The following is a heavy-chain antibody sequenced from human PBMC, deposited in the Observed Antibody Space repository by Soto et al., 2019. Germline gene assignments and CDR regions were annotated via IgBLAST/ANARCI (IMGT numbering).Heavy chain of an antibody. D-gene: IGHD6-13*01. J-gene: IGHJ4*02. Sequence: PGGSLRLSCAASGFTFSSYAMSWVRQAPGKGLEWVSAISGSGGSTYYADTVKGRFTISRDNSKNTLYLQMNSRRAEDTAVYYCAKDHGSSWYYFDYWGQGTLVTVSS. CDR3: AKDHGSSWYYFDY. CDR1: GFTFSSYA. V-gene: IGHV3-23*01. CDR2: ISGSGGST.